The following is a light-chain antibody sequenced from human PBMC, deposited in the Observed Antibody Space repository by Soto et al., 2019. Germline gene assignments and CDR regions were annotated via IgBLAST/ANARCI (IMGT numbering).Light chain of an antibody. V-gene: IGKV3-11*01. CDR3: QKRSNWPHT. Sequence: EILVTQSPDTLALSPGETAPLSCRASKSVSSYLAWDQQKPGQAPRLLISYASNRATGIPARLSGSGSGADFARTISCLEPEYFAVYYWQKRSNWPHTFGQGTNLDIK. J-gene: IGKJ2*01. CDR1: KSVSSY. CDR2: YAS.